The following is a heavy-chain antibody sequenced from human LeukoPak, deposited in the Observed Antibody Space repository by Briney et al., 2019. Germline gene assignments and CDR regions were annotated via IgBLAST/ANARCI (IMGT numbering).Heavy chain of an antibody. J-gene: IGHJ4*02. CDR1: GFTFSSYA. V-gene: IGHV3-23*01. D-gene: IGHD6-13*01. CDR3: ARVWGSSSWYGDY. CDR2: ISGSGGST. Sequence: GGSLRLSCAASGFTFSSYAMSWVRQAPGKGLEWVSAISGSGGSTYYADSVKGRFTISRDNSKNTLYLQMNSLRAEDTAVYYCARVWGSSSWYGDYWGQGTLVTVSS.